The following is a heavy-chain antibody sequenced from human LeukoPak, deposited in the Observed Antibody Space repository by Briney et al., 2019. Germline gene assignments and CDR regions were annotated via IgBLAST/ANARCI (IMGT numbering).Heavy chain of an antibody. CDR1: GFTFNIYA. J-gene: IGHJ4*02. CDR3: ARGVGVEAAMALDY. Sequence: GGSLRLSCVASGFTFNIYAMHWVRQAPGQGLEWVATIYYDGSVTYYAGSVKGRFTISRDSSRNTLYLLMNRLRADDTAVYYCARGVGVEAAMALDYWGQGTLVAVSS. CDR2: IYYDGSVT. V-gene: IGHV3-33*01. D-gene: IGHD5-18*01.